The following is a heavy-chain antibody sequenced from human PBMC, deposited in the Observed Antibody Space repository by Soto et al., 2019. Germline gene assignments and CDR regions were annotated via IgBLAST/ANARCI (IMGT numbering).Heavy chain of an antibody. D-gene: IGHD3-10*01. CDR3: VRDRDRRWFDP. V-gene: IGHV3-11*01. CDR1: GFIFSDFY. CDR2: ISSDGDST. J-gene: IGHJ5*02. Sequence: QQQQVESGGGLVKPGGSLRLSCEASGFIFSDFYMAWIRQAPGKGLEWVSYISSDGDSTYADSVKGRFTISRDNAKNSLYLQMNSLRVEDTAVYYCVRDRDRRWFDPWGQGTLVTVSS.